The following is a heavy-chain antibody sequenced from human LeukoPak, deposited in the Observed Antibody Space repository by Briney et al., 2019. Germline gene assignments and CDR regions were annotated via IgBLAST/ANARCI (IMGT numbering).Heavy chain of an antibody. V-gene: IGHV3-21*01. CDR1: GFTFSSYS. D-gene: IGHD1-26*01. J-gene: IGHJ4*02. CDR3: ARELPTEAFDY. CDR2: IGSSSNSI. Sequence: GGSLRLSCAASGFTFSSYSMNWVRQAPGKGLKWVSSIGSSSNSIYYTDSVKGRFTISRDNAKNSLYLQMNSLRAEDTAVYYCARELPTEAFDYWGQGTLVTVSS.